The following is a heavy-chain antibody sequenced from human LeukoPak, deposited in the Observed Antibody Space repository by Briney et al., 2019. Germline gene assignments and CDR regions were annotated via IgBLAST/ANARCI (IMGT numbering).Heavy chain of an antibody. Sequence: PGGSLRLSCARSGFTFSSYWMTWVRQAPGKGLEWVANIKVDGSESYYADSVMGRFMISRDNAKNSLYLQMNSLRVDDTAVYYCARDQSAGASDIWGQGTMVTVS. CDR2: IKVDGSES. V-gene: IGHV3-7*01. CDR3: ARDQSAGASDI. J-gene: IGHJ3*02. CDR1: GFTFSSYW.